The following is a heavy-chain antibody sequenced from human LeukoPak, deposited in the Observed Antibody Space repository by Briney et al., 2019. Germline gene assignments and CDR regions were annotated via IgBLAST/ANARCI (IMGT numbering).Heavy chain of an antibody. J-gene: IGHJ3*02. CDR1: GFTVSSNY. CDR3: ARARGGWLLMDAFVI. CDR2: IYSGGST. V-gene: IGHV3-66*01. Sequence: GGSLRLSCAASGFTVSSNYMSWVRQAPGKGLEWVSVIYSGGSTYYADSVKGRFTISRDNSKNTLYLQMNSLRAEDTAVYYCARARGGWLLMDAFVICGQGTMVTGAS. D-gene: IGHD3-9*01.